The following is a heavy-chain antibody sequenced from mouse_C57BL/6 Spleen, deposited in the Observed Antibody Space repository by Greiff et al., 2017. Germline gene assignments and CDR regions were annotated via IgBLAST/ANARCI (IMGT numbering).Heavy chain of an antibody. V-gene: IGHV5-17*01. Sequence: EVKVVESGGGLVKPGGSLKLSCAASGFTFSDSGMHWVRHAPEKGLEWVAYISSGSSTIYYADTVKGRFTISRDNAKNTLFLQMTSLRSEDTAMYYCARGYGSSSDYWGQGTTLTVSS. J-gene: IGHJ2*01. CDR1: GFTFSDSG. CDR2: ISSGSSTI. D-gene: IGHD1-1*01. CDR3: ARGYGSSSDY.